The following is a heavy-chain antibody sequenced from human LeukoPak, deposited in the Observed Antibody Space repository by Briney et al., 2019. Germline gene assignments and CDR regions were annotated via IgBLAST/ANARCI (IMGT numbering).Heavy chain of an antibody. J-gene: IGHJ4*02. CDR1: GFTFSKYW. CDR3: ATKQWLAPPPDS. CDR2: INTDGTVT. D-gene: IGHD6-19*01. V-gene: IGHV3-74*01. Sequence: GGSLRLSCAASGFTFSKYWMLWVRHAPGKGLESVSRINTDGTVTTYADSVKGRFTASRDNADNTMFLQMNSVRDEDTAVYYCATKQWLAPPPDSWGQGTPVTVSS.